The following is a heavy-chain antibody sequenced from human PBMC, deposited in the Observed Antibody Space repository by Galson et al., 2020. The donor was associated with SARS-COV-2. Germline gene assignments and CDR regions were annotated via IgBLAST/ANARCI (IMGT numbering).Heavy chain of an antibody. CDR1: GFTFSSYA. V-gene: IGHV3-64*01. CDR2: ISFNGGST. D-gene: IGHD5-12*01. Sequence: GESLKISCAASGFTFSSYAMHWVRQAPGKGLEYVSVISFNGGSTYYANSVNGRFTISRDNSKNMLYLQMGSLTTEDMAVYYCAKGSAYSGYDGYYFDYWGQGTLVTVSS. J-gene: IGHJ4*02. CDR3: AKGSAYSGYDGYYFDY.